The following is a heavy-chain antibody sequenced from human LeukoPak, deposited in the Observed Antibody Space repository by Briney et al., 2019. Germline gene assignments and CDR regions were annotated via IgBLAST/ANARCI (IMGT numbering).Heavy chain of an antibody. D-gene: IGHD3-10*01. V-gene: IGHV1-2*02. CDR2: IDPNSGGT. Sequence: ASVKVSCKASGYTFTGYYMNWVRQAPGQGLEWMGWIDPNSGGTNYAQKFQGRVTMTRDTSISTAYMELNRLTSNDTAVYYCARETRGGLGNIDYWGQGTLVTVSS. J-gene: IGHJ4*02. CDR1: GYTFTGYY. CDR3: ARETRGGLGNIDY.